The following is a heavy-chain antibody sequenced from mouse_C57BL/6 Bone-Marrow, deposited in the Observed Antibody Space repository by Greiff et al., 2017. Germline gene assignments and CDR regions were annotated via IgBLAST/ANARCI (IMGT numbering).Heavy chain of an antibody. CDR2: LDPEIGDT. CDR1: GFNIKDDY. J-gene: IGHJ2*01. Sequence: VQLQQSGAELVRPGASVKLSCTASGFNIKDDYIHWVKQRPEQGLEWIGWLDPEIGDTEYASKFQGKATITSDTSSNTAYLQHSSLPSEDTAVYYCSSIDGNYFDFWGQGTPLTVAS. CDR3: SSIDGNYFDF. V-gene: IGHV14-4*01. D-gene: IGHD2-3*01.